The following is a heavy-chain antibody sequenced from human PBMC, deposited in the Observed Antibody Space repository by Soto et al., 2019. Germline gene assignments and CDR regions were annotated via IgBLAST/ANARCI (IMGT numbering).Heavy chain of an antibody. CDR2: IYYIGSY. V-gene: IGHV4-59*01. D-gene: IGHD1-7*01. J-gene: IGHJ5*02. CDR3: ARTPETRDWLDP. CDR1: GASISSYY. Sequence: PSETLSLTCTVSGASISSYYWSWIRQPQGKGLEWIGYIYYIGSYNYNPSLKSRVTISVDTSKNQFSLKLSSVTAADTAVYYCARTPETRDWLDPWGQGTLVTVSS.